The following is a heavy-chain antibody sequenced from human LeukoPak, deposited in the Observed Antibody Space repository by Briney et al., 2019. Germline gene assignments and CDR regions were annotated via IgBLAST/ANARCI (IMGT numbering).Heavy chain of an antibody. D-gene: IGHD2-2*01. V-gene: IGHV4-30-4*08. CDR3: VAEAAACSSTSCYPAN. CDR1: GGSISSGDYY. CDR2: IYYSGST. J-gene: IGHJ4*02. Sequence: SRTLSLTCTVSGGSISSGDYYWSWIRQPPGKGLEWIGYIYYSGSTYYNPSLKSRVTISVDTSKNQFSLKLSSVTAADTAVYYCVAEAAACSSTSCYPANWGQGTLVTVSS.